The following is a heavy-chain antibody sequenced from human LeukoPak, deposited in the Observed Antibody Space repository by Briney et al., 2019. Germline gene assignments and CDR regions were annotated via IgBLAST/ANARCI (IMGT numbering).Heavy chain of an antibody. J-gene: IGHJ4*02. D-gene: IGHD1-1*01. Sequence: GGSLRLSCAASGFTVSSNYMNWVRQAPGKGLEWVSVVYTGGNTYYADSVKGRFTISRDNPKNTVYLQVNSLRAEDTAVYYCARDPYGTGAIDYWGQGTQVTVSS. V-gene: IGHV3-66*01. CDR2: VYTGGNT. CDR3: ARDPYGTGAIDY. CDR1: GFTVSSNY.